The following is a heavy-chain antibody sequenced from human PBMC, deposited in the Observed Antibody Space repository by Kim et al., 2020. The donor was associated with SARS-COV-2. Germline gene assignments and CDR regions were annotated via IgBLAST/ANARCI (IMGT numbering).Heavy chain of an antibody. Sequence: SETLSLTCAVYGVSITTTGTWWSWVRQPPGKGLEWIGEIYHTGTTNYIPSLKSRVTISVDKSKNQFSLNLYSVTAADTAVYYCAGTNRPYVPVDSWGQGT. D-gene: IGHD1-1*01. CDR1: GVSITTTGTW. J-gene: IGHJ4*02. V-gene: IGHV4-4*02. CDR3: AGTNRPYVPVDS. CDR2: IYHTGTT.